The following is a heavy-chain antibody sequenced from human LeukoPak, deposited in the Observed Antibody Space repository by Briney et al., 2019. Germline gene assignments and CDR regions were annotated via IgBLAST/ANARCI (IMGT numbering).Heavy chain of an antibody. J-gene: IGHJ4*02. CDR3: AREAGLGAYYFDY. V-gene: IGHV3-7*01. CDR2: IKHDGSEG. Sequence: GGSLRLSCAASGFTFSSYSMNWVRQAPGKGLEWVAIIKHDGSEGYYVDSVKGRFTISRDNTKNSLYLQVNSLRAEDTAVYYCAREAGLGAYYFDYWGQGSLVTVSS. CDR1: GFTFSSYS. D-gene: IGHD1-26*01.